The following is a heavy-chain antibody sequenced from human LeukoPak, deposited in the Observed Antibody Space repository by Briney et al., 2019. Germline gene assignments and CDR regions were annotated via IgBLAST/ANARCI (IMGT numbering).Heavy chain of an antibody. V-gene: IGHV3-30-3*01. CDR1: GFTFSSYA. J-gene: IGHJ3*02. CDR3: ARASAMIKAFDI. CDR2: RSYDGSNK. Sequence: GGSLRLSCAASGFTFSSYAMHWVRQAPGKGLEWVAVRSYDGSNKYQADSVKGRFTISRDNSKNTLSLQMNSLRAEDTAVYYCARASAMIKAFDIWGQGTMVTVSS. D-gene: IGHD3-22*01.